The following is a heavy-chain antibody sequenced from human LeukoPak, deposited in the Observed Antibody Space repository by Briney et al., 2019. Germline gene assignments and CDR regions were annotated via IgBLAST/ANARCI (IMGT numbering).Heavy chain of an antibody. Sequence: PGGSLRLSCAASGFTFSSYWMSWVRQAPGEGLEWVANIKQDGTEKYYMDSVKGRFSISRDNAKNSQYLQMNALRAEDTAVYYCARDGYGSGTDDYGMDVWGQGTTVTVSS. CDR2: IKQDGTEK. J-gene: IGHJ6*02. CDR3: ARDGYGSGTDDYGMDV. CDR1: GFTFSSYW. D-gene: IGHD3-10*01. V-gene: IGHV3-7*01.